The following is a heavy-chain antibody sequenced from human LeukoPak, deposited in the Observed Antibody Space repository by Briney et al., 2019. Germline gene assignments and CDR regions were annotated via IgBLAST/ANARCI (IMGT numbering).Heavy chain of an antibody. V-gene: IGHV3-64D*06. CDR3: VKAAGSWYGYFDY. J-gene: IGHJ4*02. D-gene: IGHD6-13*01. CDR1: GFTFSSHT. CDR2: ITGDGRSA. Sequence: GGSLRLSCSASGFTFSSHTMHWVRQAPGKGLEYLSAITGDGRSAYYADSVRGRFTNSRDNSKNTLYLQMSSLRPEDTAVYYCVKAAGSWYGYFDYWGQGTLVTVSS.